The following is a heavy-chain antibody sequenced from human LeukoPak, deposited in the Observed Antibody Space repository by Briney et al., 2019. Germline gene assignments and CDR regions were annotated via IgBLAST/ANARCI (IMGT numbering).Heavy chain of an antibody. D-gene: IGHD1-20*01. CDR3: ARGIYNWNSADY. Sequence: ASVKVSCKASGYTFTGYYIHWVRQAPGQGLEWMGWINPNSGGTNYAQKFQGRVTMTRDTSISTAYMELSRLTSGDTALYYCARGIYNWNSADYWGQGTLVTVSS. J-gene: IGHJ4*02. CDR1: GYTFTGYY. CDR2: INPNSGGT. V-gene: IGHV1-2*02.